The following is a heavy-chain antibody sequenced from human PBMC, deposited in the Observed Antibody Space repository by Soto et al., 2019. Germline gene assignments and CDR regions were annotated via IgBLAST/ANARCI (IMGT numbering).Heavy chain of an antibody. V-gene: IGHV3-7*03. CDR2: IPQDGSDG. CDR1: GSTLSMYS. J-gene: IGHJ6*02. CDR3: ARDHLILPAHDFFYGSDV. D-gene: IGHD2-21*02. Sequence: DVQLKESGGGLVQPGQSLRLSCEVSGSTLSMYSMTWVRQAPGKGLEWVAKIPQDGSDGHYLDSVKGRFTISRDNAKNSVYLQMNSLRADDTAVYYCARDHLILPAHDFFYGSDVWGQGAKVTVSS.